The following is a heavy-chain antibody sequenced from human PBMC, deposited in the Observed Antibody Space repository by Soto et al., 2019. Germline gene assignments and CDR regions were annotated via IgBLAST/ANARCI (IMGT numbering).Heavy chain of an antibody. V-gene: IGHV1-69*01. Sequence: QVQLVQSGAEVKKPGSSVKVSCKASGGTFSSYAISWVRQAPGQGLEWMGGIIPIFGTANYAQKFQGRVTITCDETTSTAHMELSSLRFEDKGVYYCCRVGGYGGYDWGQGTLVNVSS. D-gene: IGHD5-12*01. CDR3: CRVGGYGGYD. CDR1: GGTFSSYA. J-gene: IGHJ1*01. CDR2: IIPIFGTA.